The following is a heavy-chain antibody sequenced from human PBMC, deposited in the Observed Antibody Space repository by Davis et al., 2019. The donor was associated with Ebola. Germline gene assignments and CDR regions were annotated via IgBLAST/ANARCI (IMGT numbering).Heavy chain of an antibody. Sequence: MPSETLSLTCAISGDSVASNNAAWNWMRLSPSRGLEWLGRTYYRSKWYDDYAVSVKSRININPDTSKNQFSLQLNSVTPEDTAVYYCAREEKGSYGFECWGQGTLVTVSS. V-gene: IGHV6-1*01. CDR1: GDSVASNNAA. J-gene: IGHJ4*02. CDR2: TYYRSKWYD. CDR3: AREEKGSYGFEC. D-gene: IGHD3-16*01.